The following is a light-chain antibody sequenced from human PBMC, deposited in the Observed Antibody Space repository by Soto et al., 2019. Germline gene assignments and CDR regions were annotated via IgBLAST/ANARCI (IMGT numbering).Light chain of an antibody. V-gene: IGKV1-6*01. CDR1: QGIRND. Sequence: AIQMTQSPSSLSASVGDRVTITCRASQGIRNDLAWYQQKPGKAPKLLIFDASTLQLGVPSRFSGSGSGTDFTLTINSLQPDDFATYYCLLDYNYPRTFGQGTKVEIK. CDR2: DAS. CDR3: LLDYNYPRT. J-gene: IGKJ1*01.